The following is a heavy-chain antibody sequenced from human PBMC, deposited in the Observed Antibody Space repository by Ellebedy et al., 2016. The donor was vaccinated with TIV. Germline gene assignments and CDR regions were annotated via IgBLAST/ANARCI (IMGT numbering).Heavy chain of an antibody. CDR1: GFTFSIYW. Sequence: GGSLRLSXAASGFTFSIYWMHWVRQAPEKGLVWVTRINSDGSSTRYADSVKGRFTISRDNAKNTLYLQMNSLRVEDTAVYYCAREYCSSTSCNAGRYYYGMDVWGQGSTVTVSS. J-gene: IGHJ6*02. CDR3: AREYCSSTSCNAGRYYYGMDV. D-gene: IGHD2-2*01. CDR2: INSDGSST. V-gene: IGHV3-74*01.